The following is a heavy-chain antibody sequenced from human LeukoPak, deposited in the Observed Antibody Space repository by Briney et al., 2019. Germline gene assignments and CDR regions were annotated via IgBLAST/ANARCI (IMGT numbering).Heavy chain of an antibody. CDR3: ARGVPAAMGGYSSGWYVGNRFDP. V-gene: IGHV4-4*07. Sequence: SETLSLTCTVSGGSISSYYWSWIRQPAGKGLEWLGRIYTSGSTNYNPSLKSRVTMSVDTSKNQFSLKLSSVTAADTAVYYCARGVPAAMGGYSSGWYVGNRFDPWGQGTLVTVSS. CDR1: GGSISSYY. CDR2: IYTSGST. J-gene: IGHJ5*02. D-gene: IGHD6-19*01.